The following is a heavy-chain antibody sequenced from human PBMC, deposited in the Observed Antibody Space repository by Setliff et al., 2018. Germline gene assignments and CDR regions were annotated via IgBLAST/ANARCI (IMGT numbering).Heavy chain of an antibody. V-gene: IGHV1-24*01. Sequence: ASVKVSCKVSGSTVTESSMHRVRQAPGKGLEWMGGFDPEDGERIYAQHFQGRLTMTEDTSTDTAYMELSSLRSEDTAVYYCATGFLRYDILTGYYQRPHYFEYWGQGTQVTVSS. CDR3: ATGFLRYDILTGYYQRPHYFEY. CDR1: GSTVTESS. J-gene: IGHJ4*02. CDR2: FDPEDGER. D-gene: IGHD3-9*01.